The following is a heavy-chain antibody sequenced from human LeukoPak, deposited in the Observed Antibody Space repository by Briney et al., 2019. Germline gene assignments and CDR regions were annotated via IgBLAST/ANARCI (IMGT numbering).Heavy chain of an antibody. CDR1: GYTFTSYS. V-gene: IGHV1-3*01. CDR3: ARWGYSGSYYVDY. J-gene: IGHJ4*02. D-gene: IGHD1-26*01. CDR2: INAGNGNT. Sequence: ASVKVSCKASGYTFTSYSMHWVRQAPGQRLEWMGWINAGNGNTKYSQKFQGRVTITRDTSASTAYMELSSLRSEDTAVYYCARWGYSGSYYVDYWGQGTLVNVSS.